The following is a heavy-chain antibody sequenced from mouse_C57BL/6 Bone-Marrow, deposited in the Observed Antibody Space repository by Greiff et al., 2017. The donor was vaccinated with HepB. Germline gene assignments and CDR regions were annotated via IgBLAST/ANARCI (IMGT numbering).Heavy chain of an antibody. J-gene: IGHJ1*03. CDR1: GYTFTSYW. CDR2: IYPSDSET. D-gene: IGHD1-1*01. V-gene: IGHV1-61*01. CDR3: ARKGGVTTVVAKPSYWYFDV. Sequence: QVHVKQPGAELVRPGSSVKLSCKASGYTFTSYWMDWVKQRPGQGLEWIGNIYPSDSETHYNQKFKDKATLTVDKSSSTAYMQLSSLTSEDSAVYYCARKGGVTTVVAKPSYWYFDVWGTGTTVTVSS.